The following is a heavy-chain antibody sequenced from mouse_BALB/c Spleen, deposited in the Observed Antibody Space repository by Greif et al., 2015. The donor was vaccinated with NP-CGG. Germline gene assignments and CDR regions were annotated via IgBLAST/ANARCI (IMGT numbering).Heavy chain of an antibody. CDR3: ARWRGNYWYFDV. Sequence: QVHVKQSGAELMKPGASVKISCKATGYTFSSYWIEWVKQRPGHGLEWIGEILPGSGSTNYNEKFKGKATFTADTSSNTAYMHLSSLTSEDSAVYYCARWRGNYWYFDVWGAGTTVTVSS. V-gene: IGHV1-9*01. J-gene: IGHJ1*01. D-gene: IGHD2-1*01. CDR1: GYTFSSYW. CDR2: ILPGSGST.